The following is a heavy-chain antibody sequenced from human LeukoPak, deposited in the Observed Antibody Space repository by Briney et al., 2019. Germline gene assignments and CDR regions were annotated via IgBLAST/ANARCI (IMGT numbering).Heavy chain of an antibody. CDR2: TYYRSKWYN. D-gene: IGHD3-10*02. CDR3: ARGRKLASTMYYFDY. CDR1: GDSVSSNSAT. J-gene: IGHJ4*02. Sequence: SQTLSLTCAISGDSVSSNSATWNWIGQSPSRGLEWLGRTYYRSKWYNDYAVSVKSRITVNPDTSKNQLSLQLNSVTAEDTAIYYCARGRKLASTMYYFDYWGQGTLVTVSS. V-gene: IGHV6-1*01.